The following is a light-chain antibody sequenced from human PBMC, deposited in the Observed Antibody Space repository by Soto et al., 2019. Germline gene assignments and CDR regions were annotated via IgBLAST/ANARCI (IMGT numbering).Light chain of an antibody. CDR3: QQDNNWPPYT. V-gene: IGKV3-15*01. J-gene: IGKJ2*01. CDR2: GAS. CDR1: QSVSSN. Sequence: EKVMTQSPATLSVSPGERATLSCRASQSVSSNLAWYQQKPGQAPRLLIYGASTRATGLPARFSGSGYGTEFTLTISSLQSEDFAVYYCQQDNNWPPYTFGQGTKLEIK.